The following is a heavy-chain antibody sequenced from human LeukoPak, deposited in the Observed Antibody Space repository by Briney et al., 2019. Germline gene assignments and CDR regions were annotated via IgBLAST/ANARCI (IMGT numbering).Heavy chain of an antibody. CDR3: ARSETAGLATILWYRHAYYYGMDV. Sequence: ASVKVSCKASGYTFTSYGISWVRQAPGQGLEWMGWISAYNGNTNYAQKLQGRVTMTTDTSTSTAYMELRSLRSDDTAVYYCARSETAGLATILWYRHAYYYGMDVWGQGTTVTVSS. V-gene: IGHV1-18*01. J-gene: IGHJ6*02. CDR1: GYTFTSYG. CDR2: ISAYNGNT. D-gene: IGHD5-12*01.